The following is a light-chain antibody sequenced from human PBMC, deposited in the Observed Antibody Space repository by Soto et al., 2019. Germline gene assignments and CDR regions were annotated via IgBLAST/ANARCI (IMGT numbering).Light chain of an antibody. Sequence: QSALTQPASVSGSPGQSITISCTGTSSDVGGYNYVSWYQQYPGTAPKLMIYDVSNRPSAVSNRFSGSKSGNTASLTISGLQAEDEADYYCSSYTNSNTLVFGSGTKLTVL. J-gene: IGLJ1*01. V-gene: IGLV2-14*01. CDR2: DVS. CDR1: SSDVGGYNY. CDR3: SSYTNSNTLV.